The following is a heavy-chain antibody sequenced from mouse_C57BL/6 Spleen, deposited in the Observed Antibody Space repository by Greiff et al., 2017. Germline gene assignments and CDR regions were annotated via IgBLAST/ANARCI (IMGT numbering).Heavy chain of an antibody. CDR2: IDPSDSYT. D-gene: IGHD1-1*01. Sequence: QVQLQQPGAELVMPGASVKLSCKASGYTFTSYWMHWVKQRPGQGLEWIGEIDPSDSYTNYNQKFKGKSTLTVDKSSSTAYMQLSSLTSEDSAVYYCARGDYYGSSPDYWGQGTTLTVSS. CDR1: GYTFTSYW. CDR3: ARGDYYGSSPDY. J-gene: IGHJ2*01. V-gene: IGHV1-69*01.